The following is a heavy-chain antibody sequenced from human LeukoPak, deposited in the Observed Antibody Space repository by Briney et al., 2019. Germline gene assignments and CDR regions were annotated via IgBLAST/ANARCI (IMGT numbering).Heavy chain of an antibody. D-gene: IGHD3-22*01. V-gene: IGHV4-30-2*01. CDR3: ASDSSGSLTLDY. Sequence: RASQTLSLTCTVSGGSISSGGYYWSWIRQPPGKGLEWIGEINHSGSTNYNPSLKSRVTISVDTSKNQFSLKLSSVTAADTAVYYCASDSSGSLTLDYWGQGTLVTVSS. CDR1: GGSISSGGYY. CDR2: INHSGST. J-gene: IGHJ4*02.